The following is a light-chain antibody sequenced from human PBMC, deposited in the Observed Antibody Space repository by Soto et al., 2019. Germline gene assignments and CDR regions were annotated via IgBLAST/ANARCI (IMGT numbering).Light chain of an antibody. Sequence: EIVMTQSPATLSVSPGETATLSCRASQGVNLNLAWYQQKPGQAPRLLIYGASIRATGIPARFSGSGAGTEFTLTINSLQSEDSAVYYCQQCVSWPPLTFGGGTTVEIK. CDR3: QQCVSWPPLT. CDR1: QGVNLN. J-gene: IGKJ4*01. V-gene: IGKV3-15*01. CDR2: GAS.